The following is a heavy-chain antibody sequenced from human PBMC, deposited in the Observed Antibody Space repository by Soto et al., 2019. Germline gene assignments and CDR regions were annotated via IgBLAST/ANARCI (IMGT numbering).Heavy chain of an antibody. Sequence: QVQLVQSGAEVKKPGASVKVSCKASGYTFTSYAMHWVRQAPGQRLEWMGWINAGNGNTKYSQKSQGRVTITRDTSASTAYMELSSLRSEDTAVYYCARGLTGTTLILPIDYWGQGTLVTVSS. CDR2: INAGNGNT. V-gene: IGHV1-3*01. D-gene: IGHD1-7*01. J-gene: IGHJ4*02. CDR3: ARGLTGTTLILPIDY. CDR1: GYTFTSYA.